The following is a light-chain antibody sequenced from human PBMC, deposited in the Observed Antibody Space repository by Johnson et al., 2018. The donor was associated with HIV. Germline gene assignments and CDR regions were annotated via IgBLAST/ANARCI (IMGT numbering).Light chain of an antibody. V-gene: IGLV1-51*01. CDR3: GTWDSSLSAFYA. Sequence: QPVLTQPPSVSAAPGQKVTISCSGSSSNIGNNYVSWYQQLPGTAPKLLIYDNNKRPSGIPDRFSGYKSGTSATLSITGLQTGDEADYYCGTWDSSLSAFYAFGTGTKVTVL. CDR1: SSNIGNNY. CDR2: DNN. J-gene: IGLJ1*01.